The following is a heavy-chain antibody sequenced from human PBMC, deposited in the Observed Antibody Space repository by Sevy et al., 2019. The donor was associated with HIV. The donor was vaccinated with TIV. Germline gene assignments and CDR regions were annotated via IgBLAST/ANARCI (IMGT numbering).Heavy chain of an antibody. V-gene: IGHV3-23*01. CDR3: ARKYDSNGYFDY. CDR2: ISGSGGSGDKT. J-gene: IGHJ4*02. D-gene: IGHD3-22*01. Sequence: GGSRRLSCAASGFTFSRYAMNWVRQAPGKGLEWVSGISGSGGSGDKTNYADSVKGRFTISRDDSKNSLYLQLNSLRAEDTAIYYCARKYDSNGYFDYWGQGTLVTVSS. CDR1: GFTFSRYA.